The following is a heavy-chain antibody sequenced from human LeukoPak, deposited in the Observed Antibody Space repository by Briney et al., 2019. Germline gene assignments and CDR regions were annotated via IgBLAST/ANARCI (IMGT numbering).Heavy chain of an antibody. J-gene: IGHJ4*02. V-gene: IGHV3-30-3*01. D-gene: IGHD6-13*01. Sequence: GGSLRLSCAASGFTFSSYAMHWVRQAPGKGLEWVAVISYDGSNKYYADSVKGRFTISRDNSKNTLYLQMNSLRAEDTAVYYCAKGQAATGTTAHDYWGQGTLVTVSS. CDR1: GFTFSSYA. CDR3: AKGQAATGTTAHDY. CDR2: ISYDGSNK.